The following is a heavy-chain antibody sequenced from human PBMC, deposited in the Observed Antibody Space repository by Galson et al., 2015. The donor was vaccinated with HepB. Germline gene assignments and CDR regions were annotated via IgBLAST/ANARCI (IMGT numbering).Heavy chain of an antibody. J-gene: IGHJ3*02. CDR2: IYWNDDK. D-gene: IGHD5-18*01. CDR1: GFSLSTSGVG. Sequence: PALVKPTQTLTLTCTFSGFSLSTSGVGVGWIRQPPGKALEWLALIYWNDDKRYSPSLKSRLTITKDTSKNQVVLTMTNMDPVDTATYYCAHRQVDTAMAKTFAFDIWGLGTMVTVSS. V-gene: IGHV2-5*01. CDR3: AHRQVDTAMAKTFAFDI.